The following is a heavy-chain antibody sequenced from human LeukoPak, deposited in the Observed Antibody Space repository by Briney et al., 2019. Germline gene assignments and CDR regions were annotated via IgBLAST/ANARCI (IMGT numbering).Heavy chain of an antibody. CDR1: GGSISSYY. CDR3: ARGRAAAGSPFDY. D-gene: IGHD6-13*01. V-gene: IGHV4-59*01. CDR2: FYYSEST. Sequence: SETLSLTCTVSGGSISSYYWSWIRQPPGKGLEWIGYFYYSESTDYNPSLKSRVTISVDTSKNQFSLRLSSVTAADTAVYYCARGRAAAGSPFDYWGQGTLVTASS. J-gene: IGHJ4*02.